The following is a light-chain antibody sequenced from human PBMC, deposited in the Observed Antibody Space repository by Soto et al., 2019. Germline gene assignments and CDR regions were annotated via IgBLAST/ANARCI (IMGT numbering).Light chain of an antibody. CDR1: SSNIGGGYD. J-gene: IGLJ3*02. CDR3: QSYDSSLSGWV. V-gene: IGLV1-40*01. CDR2: GNS. Sequence: QSVLTQPPSGSGAPGQRVTISCTGSSSNIGGGYDVHWYQQLPGTAPKLLIYGNSNRPSGVPDRFSGSKSGTSASLAITGLQSEDEAYYYCQSYDSSLSGWVFGRGTKLTVL.